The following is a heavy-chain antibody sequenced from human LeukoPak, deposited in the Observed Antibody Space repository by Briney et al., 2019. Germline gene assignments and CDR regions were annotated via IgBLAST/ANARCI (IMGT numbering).Heavy chain of an antibody. CDR2: IYPGDSDT. CDR3: ARRQGCSNTACPPDY. Sequence: GESLKISCKGSGFSFNMYWIGWARQMPGKGLEWMGIIYPGDSDTRYSSSFQGQVTTSVDKSISTAYLQWSSLKASDTAMYYCARRQGCSNTACPPDYWGQGTLVTVSS. D-gene: IGHD2-2*01. V-gene: IGHV5-51*01. CDR1: GFSFNMYW. J-gene: IGHJ4*02.